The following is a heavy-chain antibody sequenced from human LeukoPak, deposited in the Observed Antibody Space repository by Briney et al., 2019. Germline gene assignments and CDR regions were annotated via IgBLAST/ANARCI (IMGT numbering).Heavy chain of an antibody. Sequence: PGESLRLSCAASGFTFSSFWMSWVRQAPGKGLAWVANIKQDGSEKYFVDSVKGRFTISRDNAKNSLYLQMSSLRAEDTAVYYCARGGSRHPSPEDYWGRGTLVTVSS. V-gene: IGHV3-7*03. CDR1: GFTFSSFW. J-gene: IGHJ4*02. CDR3: ARGGSRHPSPEDY. D-gene: IGHD1-1*01. CDR2: IKQDGSEK.